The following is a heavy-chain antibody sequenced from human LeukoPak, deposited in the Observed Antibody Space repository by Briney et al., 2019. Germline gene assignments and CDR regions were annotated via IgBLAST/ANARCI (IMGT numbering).Heavy chain of an antibody. CDR3: ARVYPYYFDY. Sequence: PSETLSLTCTVSGXSISSYYWSWIRQPPGKGLEWIGYIYYSGSTSYNPSLKSRVTISVDTSKNQFSLKLSSVTAADTAVYYCARVYPYYFDYWGQGSLVTVSS. J-gene: IGHJ4*02. V-gene: IGHV4-59*01. CDR2: IYYSGST. CDR1: GXSISSYY.